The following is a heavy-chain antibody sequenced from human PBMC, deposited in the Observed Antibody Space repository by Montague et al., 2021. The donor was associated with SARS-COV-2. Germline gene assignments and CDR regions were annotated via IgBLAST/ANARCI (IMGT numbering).Heavy chain of an antibody. CDR2: IWYDGGKR. J-gene: IGHJ4*02. CDR1: GITFNRHG. V-gene: IGHV3-33*01. CDR3: ASAYHDYGLDN. D-gene: IGHD3-16*01. Sequence: SLRLSCAASGITFNRHGMHWVRQAPGKGLEWVAVIWYDGGKRFYSDSVRGRFTISRDNSKNTVYLQMNSLSVEDTAVYYCASAYHDYGLDNWGQGTLVTVSS.